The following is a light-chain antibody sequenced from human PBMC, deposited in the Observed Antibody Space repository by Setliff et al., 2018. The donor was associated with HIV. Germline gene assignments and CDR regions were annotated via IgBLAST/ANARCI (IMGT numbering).Light chain of an antibody. CDR2: DSD. CDR3: NSFSASGALAM. V-gene: IGLV2-14*03. CDR1: SSDFIDYKY. J-gene: IGLJ3*02. Sequence: QSALTQPTSVSGSPGQSVTISCTGTSSDFIDYKYVSWYQQHPGKAPKLIIFDSDNRPSGISHRFSGSKSGNTASLSISGLQAEDEALYFCNSFSASGALAMFGGGTKVTVL.